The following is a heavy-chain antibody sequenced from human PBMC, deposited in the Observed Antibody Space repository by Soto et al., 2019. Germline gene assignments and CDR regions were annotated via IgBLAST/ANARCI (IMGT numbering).Heavy chain of an antibody. V-gene: IGHV4-34*01. CDR2: INHSGST. J-gene: IGHJ4*02. CDR3: ARFRYSDSSGYYLFDY. D-gene: IGHD3-22*01. CDR1: GGSFSGYY. Sequence: SETLSLTCAVYGGSFSGYYWSWIRQPPGKGLEWIGEINHSGSTNYNPSLKSRVTISVDTSKNQFSLKLSSVTAADTAVYYCARFRYSDSSGYYLFDYWGQGTLVTVSS.